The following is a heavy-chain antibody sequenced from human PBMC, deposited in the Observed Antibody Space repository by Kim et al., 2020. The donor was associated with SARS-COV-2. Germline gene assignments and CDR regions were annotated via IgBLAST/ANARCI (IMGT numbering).Heavy chain of an antibody. D-gene: IGHD6-19*01. CDR1: GFTFSSYS. J-gene: IGHJ4*02. V-gene: IGHV3-48*02. CDR2: ISSSSSTI. CDR3: ATEYSSGWETNFDY. Sequence: GGSLRLSCAASGFTFSSYSMNWVRQAPGKGLEWVSYISSSSSTIYYADSVKGRFTISRDNAKNSLYLQMNSLRDEDTAVYYCATEYSSGWETNFDYWGQGTLVTVSS.